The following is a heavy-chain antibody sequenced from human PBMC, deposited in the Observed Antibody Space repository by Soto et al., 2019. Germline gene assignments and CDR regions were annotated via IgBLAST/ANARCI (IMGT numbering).Heavy chain of an antibody. V-gene: IGHV1-18*01. CDR2: ISAYNGNT. CDR1: GYTFTSYG. CDR3: ARDSAPYIAGAFTGWFDP. J-gene: IGHJ5*02. D-gene: IGHD6-13*01. Sequence: QVQLVQSGAEVKKPGASVKVSCKASGYTFTSYGISWVRQAPGQGLEWMGWISAYNGNTNYAQKLQGRVTMTTDTSTSTAYMELRSLRSDDTAVYYCARDSAPYIAGAFTGWFDPWGQGTLVTVSS.